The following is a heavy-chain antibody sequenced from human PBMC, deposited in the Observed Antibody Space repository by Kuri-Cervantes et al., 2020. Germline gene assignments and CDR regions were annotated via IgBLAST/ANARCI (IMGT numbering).Heavy chain of an antibody. CDR3: ARGGSGSYYVVGSPSDY. J-gene: IGHJ4*02. CDR1: GFSFINAW. CDR2: ISGSGGST. V-gene: IGHV3-23*01. Sequence: GESLKISCAVSGFSFINAWMSWARQVPGKGLEWVSAISGSGGSTYYADSVKGRFTTSRDNAKNSLYLQMNSLRAEDTAVYYCARGGSGSYYVVGSPSDYWGQGTLVTVSS. D-gene: IGHD1-26*01.